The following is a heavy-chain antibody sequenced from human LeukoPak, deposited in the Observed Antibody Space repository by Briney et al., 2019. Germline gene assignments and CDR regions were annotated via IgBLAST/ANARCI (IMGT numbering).Heavy chain of an antibody. CDR2: IYYSGAT. CDR3: ARLSRSGGYPYVFDI. Sequence: SETLSLTCTVSGDSISNGDYYWSWIRQHPEKGLECIGHIYYSGATYYNPSLKSRLTISVDTPKSQFSLKLSSMTAADTAMYYCARLSRSGGYPYVFDIWGQGIMVTVSS. J-gene: IGHJ3*02. V-gene: IGHV4-30-4*08. D-gene: IGHD2-15*01. CDR1: GDSISNGDYY.